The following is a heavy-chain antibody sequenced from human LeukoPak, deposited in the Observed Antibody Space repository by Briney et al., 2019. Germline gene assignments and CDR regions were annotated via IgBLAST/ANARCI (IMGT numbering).Heavy chain of an antibody. CDR3: ASGLPPGIIDY. V-gene: IGHV3-53*01. CDR1: GFTVRSNY. J-gene: IGHJ4*02. Sequence: SGGSLRLSCAASGFTVRSNYMTWVRQAPGKGLEWVSVIYSGGSTYYADSVKGRFTISRDDSKNTLYLQMNSLRAEDTAVYYCASGLPPGIIDYWGQGTLVTVSS. CDR2: IYSGGST. D-gene: IGHD1-14*01.